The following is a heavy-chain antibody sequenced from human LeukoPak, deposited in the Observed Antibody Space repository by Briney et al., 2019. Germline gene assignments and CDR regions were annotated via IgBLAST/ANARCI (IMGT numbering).Heavy chain of an antibody. Sequence: ASVKVSCKASGYTFTSYGISWVRQAPGQGLEWMGWISAYNGNTNYAQKLQGRVTMTTDTSTSTAYMELRSLRSDDTAVYYCARALESYYYNRGVFPLFDYGGREPLVTVSS. CDR1: GYTFTSYG. CDR2: ISAYNGNT. V-gene: IGHV1-18*01. CDR3: ARALESYYYNRGVFPLFDY. J-gene: IGHJ4*02. D-gene: IGHD3-22*01.